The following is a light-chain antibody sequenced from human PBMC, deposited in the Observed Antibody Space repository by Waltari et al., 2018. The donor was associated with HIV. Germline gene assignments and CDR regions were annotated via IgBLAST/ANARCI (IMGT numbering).Light chain of an antibody. V-gene: IGLV2-14*01. Sequence: QSALTQPASVSGSLGQSITIPCTGTSSDVGCYDYVSWYQQHPGRAPKLLIYDVSNRPSGVSNRFSGSKSGNTASLTISGLQAEDEADYHCSSYTSSSALEVVFGGGTTLTVL. J-gene: IGLJ3*02. CDR2: DVS. CDR1: SSDVGCYDY. CDR3: SSYTSSSALEVV.